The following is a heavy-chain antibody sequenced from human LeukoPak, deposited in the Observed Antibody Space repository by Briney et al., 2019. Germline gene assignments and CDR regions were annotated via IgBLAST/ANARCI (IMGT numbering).Heavy chain of an antibody. D-gene: IGHD3-9*01. J-gene: IGHJ6*03. V-gene: IGHV3-48*03. CDR1: GFTFSSYE. CDR3: ARDGVLRYFDYYYYYMDV. Sequence: GGSLRLSCAASGFTFSSYEMNWVRQAPGKGLEWVSYISSSGTTIYNADSVKGRFTISRDNAKNSLFLQMNSLRAEDTAVYYCARDGVLRYFDYYYYYMDVWGKGTTVTISS. CDR2: ISSSGTTI.